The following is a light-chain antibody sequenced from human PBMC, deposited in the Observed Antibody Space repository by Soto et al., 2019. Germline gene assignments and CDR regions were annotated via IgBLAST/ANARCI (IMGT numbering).Light chain of an antibody. V-gene: IGKV3-20*01. CDR3: QQYVSSVT. CDR2: GAS. J-gene: IGKJ1*01. Sequence: EIVLTQSPGSLSLSPGERATLSCRASQSVDSTFFAWYQKKPGQAPRLLIYGASKRATGIPDRFSGSGSGTDFTLIISRLEPEDFAVYYCQQYVSSVTFGQGTKLEIK. CDR1: QSVDSTF.